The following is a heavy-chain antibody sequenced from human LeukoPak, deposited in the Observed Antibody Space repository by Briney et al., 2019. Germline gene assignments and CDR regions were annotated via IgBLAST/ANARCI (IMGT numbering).Heavy chain of an antibody. D-gene: IGHD3-22*01. J-gene: IGHJ6*04. V-gene: IGHV5-51*01. CDR2: IYPGDSDT. Sequence: GESLKISCKGSGYSFTTYWIGWVRQMPGKGLEWMGIIYPGDSDTRYSPSFQGQVTISADKSISTAYLQWSSLNASATAMYYCARLGNYYNDRRPYDTSALDVGGKGTTVTVSS. CDR3: ARLGNYYNDRRPYDTSALDV. CDR1: GYSFTTYW.